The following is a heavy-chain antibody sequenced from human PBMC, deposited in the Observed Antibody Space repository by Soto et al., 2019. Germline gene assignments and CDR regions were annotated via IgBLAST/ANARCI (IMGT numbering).Heavy chain of an antibody. CDR3: ARGADSYGSGSYYYYGMDV. V-gene: IGHV1-69*06. Sequence: QVQLVQSGAEVKKPGSSVKVSCKASGGTFSSYAISWVRQAPGQGLEWLGGIIPSFGTANYAQKFQGRVTITADKSTSTACLELSRLRSEDTDLYYCARGADSYGSGSYYYYGMDVWGEGTTVTVSS. J-gene: IGHJ6*04. CDR2: IIPSFGTA. CDR1: GGTFSSYA. D-gene: IGHD3-10*01.